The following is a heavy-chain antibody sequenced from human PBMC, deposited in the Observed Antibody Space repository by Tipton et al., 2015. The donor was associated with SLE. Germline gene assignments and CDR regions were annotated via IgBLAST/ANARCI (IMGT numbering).Heavy chain of an antibody. CDR1: GYSISSGYY. Sequence: TLSLTCAVSGYSISSGYYWGWIRQPPGKGLEWIGSIYYSGSTYYNPSLKSRVTISVDTSKNQFSLKLSSVTAADTAVYYCATQLLWFGEPFDYWGQGTLVTVSS. CDR2: IYYSGST. V-gene: IGHV4-38-2*01. J-gene: IGHJ4*02. CDR3: ATQLLWFGEPFDY. D-gene: IGHD3-10*01.